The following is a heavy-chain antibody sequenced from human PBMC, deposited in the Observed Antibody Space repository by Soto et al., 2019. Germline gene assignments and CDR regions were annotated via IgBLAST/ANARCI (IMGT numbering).Heavy chain of an antibody. CDR1: GFTFSGYT. CDR3: VKDVWDY. J-gene: IGHJ4*02. Sequence: VRLSCAASGFTFSGYTMNWVRQAPGKGLEWVAVIGNSGDGTHYADSVKGRFTISRGNSKNTLYLQIESLRAEDTDVYYCVKDVWDYWGQGVLVTVSS. D-gene: IGHD2-21*01. CDR2: IGNSGDGT. V-gene: IGHV3-23*01.